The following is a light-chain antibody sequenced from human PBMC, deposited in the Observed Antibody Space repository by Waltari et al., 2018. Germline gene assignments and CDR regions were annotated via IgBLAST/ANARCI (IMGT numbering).Light chain of an antibody. CDR2: EVS. Sequence: QSALTQPASVSGSPGQSITISCTGTSSDVGTYDLVSWYQQHPGKAPKLMIYEVSKRPSGVSDRFSGSTSGNTASLTISGLQAEDEADYYCCSYAGSPYVFGTGTKVTVL. CDR3: CSYAGSPYV. V-gene: IGLV2-23*02. CDR1: SSDVGTYDL. J-gene: IGLJ1*01.